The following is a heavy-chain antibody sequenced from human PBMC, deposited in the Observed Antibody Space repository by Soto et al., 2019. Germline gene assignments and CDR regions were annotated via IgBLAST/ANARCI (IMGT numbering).Heavy chain of an antibody. Sequence: PSETLSLTCTVSGGSISSSGYYWGWIRQPQGKGLEWIGSIYYSGSTYYNPSLKSRVTISVDTSKNQFSLKLSSVTAADTAVYYCARHYYDYVWGSRCWFDPWGQGTLVTVSS. CDR3: ARHYYDYVWGSRCWFDP. J-gene: IGHJ5*02. CDR2: IYYSGST. D-gene: IGHD3-16*01. CDR1: GGSISSSGYY. V-gene: IGHV4-39*01.